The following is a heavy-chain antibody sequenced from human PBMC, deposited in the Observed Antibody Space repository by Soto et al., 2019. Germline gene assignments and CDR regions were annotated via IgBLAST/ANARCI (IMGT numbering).Heavy chain of an antibody. CDR2: ISGSGGST. CDR1: GFTFSSYA. V-gene: IGHV3-23*01. D-gene: IGHD3-10*01. Sequence: GGSLRLSCAASGFTFSSYAMSWVRQAPGKGLEWVSAISGSGGSTYYADSGKGRFTISRDNSKNTLYLQMNSLRAEDTAVYYCASNTMVRGVIITLFDYWGQGTLVTVSS. CDR3: ASNTMVRGVIITLFDY. J-gene: IGHJ4*02.